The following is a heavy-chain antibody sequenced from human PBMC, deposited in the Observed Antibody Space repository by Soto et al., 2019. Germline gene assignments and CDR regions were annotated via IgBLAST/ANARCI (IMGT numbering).Heavy chain of an antibody. CDR3: ASGDREDIAVVVGARPGEYGVDV. CDR1: GFTFRSYA. V-gene: IGHV3-30-3*01. Sequence: QVQLVESGGGVVQPGRSLRLSCAASGFTFRSYAMHWVRQAPGKGLECVAVISYDGSNKFYRDSVKGRFTISRDNSKNTLYLQITSLRYEDTAVYYCASGDREDIAVVVGARPGEYGVDVWGPGTTVTVSS. J-gene: IGHJ6*02. CDR2: ISYDGSNK. D-gene: IGHD2-15*01.